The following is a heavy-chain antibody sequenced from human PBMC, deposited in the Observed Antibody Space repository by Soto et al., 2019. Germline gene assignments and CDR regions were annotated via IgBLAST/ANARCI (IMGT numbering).Heavy chain of an antibody. CDR1: GYTLTELS. CDR2: FDPEDGET. J-gene: IGHJ4*02. CDR3: ATGTPQSIVGATNFDY. V-gene: IGHV1-24*01. Sequence: ASVKVSCKVSGYTLTELSMHWVRQAPGKGLEWMGGFDPEDGETIYAQKFQGRVTMTEDTSTDTAYMELSSLRSEDTAVYYCATGTPQSIVGATNFDYWGQGTLVNVSS. D-gene: IGHD1-26*01.